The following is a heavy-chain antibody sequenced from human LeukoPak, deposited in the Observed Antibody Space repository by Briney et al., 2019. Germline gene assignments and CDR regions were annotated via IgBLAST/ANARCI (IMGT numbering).Heavy chain of an antibody. CDR2: IYPGDSDT. Sequence: GESLKISCKGSGYSFTSYWIGWVRQMPGKGLEWMGIIYPGDSDTRYSPSFQGQVTISADKSISTAYLQWSSLKASDTAMYYCARHGRIQLWLRRSDYYYGMDVWGQGTTVTASS. D-gene: IGHD5-18*01. V-gene: IGHV5-51*01. J-gene: IGHJ6*02. CDR3: ARHGRIQLWLRRSDYYYGMDV. CDR1: GYSFTSYW.